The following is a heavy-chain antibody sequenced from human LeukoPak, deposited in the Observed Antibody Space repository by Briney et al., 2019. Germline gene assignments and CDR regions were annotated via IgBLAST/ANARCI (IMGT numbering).Heavy chain of an antibody. J-gene: IGHJ5*02. V-gene: IGHV4-38-2*02. CDR1: GYSISSGYY. CDR2: IYHSGST. Sequence: SETLTLTCTVSGYSISSGYYWGWIRQPPGKGLEWIGSIYHSGSTYYNPSLKSRVTISVDTSKNQFSLKLNSVTAADTAFYYCARQYSTNWYDDRGWFDPWGQGTLVTVSS. CDR3: ARQYSTNWYDDRGWFDP. D-gene: IGHD6-13*01.